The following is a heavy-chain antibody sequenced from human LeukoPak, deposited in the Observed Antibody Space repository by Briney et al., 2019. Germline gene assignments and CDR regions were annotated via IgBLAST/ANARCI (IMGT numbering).Heavy chain of an antibody. CDR2: VSRGRYYI. Sequence: GGSLRLSYAASGFTFSTYSMRSVRQAPGGGLGWDSSVSRGRYYIYQAASVEDRFTISRDNAKNSLYLQMNSLRAEDTAVYYCARDQRLGSSGAEFYYYYMDVGGKGTAVTVPS. D-gene: IGHD6-19*01. V-gene: IGHV3-21*01. CDR3: ARDQRLGSSGAEFYYYYMDV. J-gene: IGHJ6*03. CDR1: GFTFSTYS.